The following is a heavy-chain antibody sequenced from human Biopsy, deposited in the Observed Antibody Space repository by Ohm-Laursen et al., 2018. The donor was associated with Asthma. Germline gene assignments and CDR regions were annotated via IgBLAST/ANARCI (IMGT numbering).Heavy chain of an antibody. J-gene: IGHJ6*02. CDR1: GGTFSNFA. V-gene: IGHV1-69*13. CDR3: AGCQVGYSSGWSLLLKKIYYSGMDV. Sequence: SVKVSCKAPGGTFSNFAISWVRQAPGQGLEWLGGIMTVFGTTNYAQKFQGRVTITADESASTAYMEVTSLRSEDTAIYYCAGCQVGYSSGWSLLLKKIYYSGMDVWGQGTAVTVSS. CDR2: IMTVFGTT. D-gene: IGHD6-19*01.